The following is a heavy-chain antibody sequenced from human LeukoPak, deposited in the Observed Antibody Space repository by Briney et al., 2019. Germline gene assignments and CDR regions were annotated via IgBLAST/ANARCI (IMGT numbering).Heavy chain of an antibody. CDR1: GYPFSTYG. D-gene: IGHD5-12*01. CDR3: ARDVGTTHFDF. J-gene: IGHJ4*02. V-gene: IGHV1-18*03. Sequence: ASVKVSCKASGYPFSTYGISWVRQAPGQGLQWMAWISTHNGKTDYAQNFQDRVTVTRDTSTGTVYMELRSLRSDDMAVYFCARDVGTTHFDFWGQGTLVTVSS. CDR2: ISTHNGKT.